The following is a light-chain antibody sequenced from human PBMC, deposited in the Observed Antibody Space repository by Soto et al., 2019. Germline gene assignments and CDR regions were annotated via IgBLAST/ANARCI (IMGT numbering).Light chain of an antibody. J-gene: IGLJ2*01. V-gene: IGLV2-14*01. Sequence: QSALTQPASVSGSPGQSITISCTGTSSDVGGYNYVSWYQQHPGKAPKLMIYDVSNRPSGVSNRFSGSKSGNTASLTISGLQAEDEADYYCSSYTSSSIVVFCGGTQLTVL. CDR2: DVS. CDR3: SSYTSSSIVV. CDR1: SSDVGGYNY.